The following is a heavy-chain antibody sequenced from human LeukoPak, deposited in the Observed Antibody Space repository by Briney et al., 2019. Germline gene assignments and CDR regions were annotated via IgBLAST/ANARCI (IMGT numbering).Heavy chain of an antibody. D-gene: IGHD3-22*01. V-gene: IGHV4-39*01. CDR2: IYYSLTT. CDR3: ARSPPDSSGYCSGWFDP. CDR1: GGSISSLRHE. Sequence: SETLSPTWTVCGGSISSLRHEWGWIRQTPGQGLEWIGNIYYSLTTYYNPSLRSRVSISLDTSKNEFSLKLNSVTAADTAVYYCARSPPDSSGYCSGWFDPWGQGTLVTVSS. J-gene: IGHJ5*02.